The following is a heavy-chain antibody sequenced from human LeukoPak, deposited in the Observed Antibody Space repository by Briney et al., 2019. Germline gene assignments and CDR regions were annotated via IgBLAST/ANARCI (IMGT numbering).Heavy chain of an antibody. CDR2: IKQDGSEK. CDR3: AKDLGPWIQLWSFDY. Sequence: TGRSLRLSCAASGFTFDDYAMHWVRQAPGKGLEWVANIKQDGSEKYYADSVKGRFAISRDNSKNTLYLQMNSLRAEDTTVYYCAKDLGPWIQLWSFDYWGQGTLVTVSS. D-gene: IGHD5-18*01. V-gene: IGHV3-30*18. J-gene: IGHJ4*02. CDR1: GFTFDDYA.